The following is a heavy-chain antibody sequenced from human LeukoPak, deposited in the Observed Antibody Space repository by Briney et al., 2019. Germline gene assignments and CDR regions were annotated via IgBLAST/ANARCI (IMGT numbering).Heavy chain of an antibody. CDR2: IYYTGDI. J-gene: IGHJ6*03. D-gene: IGHD6-19*01. CDR1: GASITSSY. CDR3: ARISSGWPHYYMDV. Sequence: SETLSLTCTVSGASITSSYWSWVRLPPGQGLEWIGYIYYTGDINHNPSLKSRATISLDTSRNQFSLKLPSVSAADTAVYYCARISSGWPHYYMDVWGKGDTVTVSS. V-gene: IGHV4-59*08.